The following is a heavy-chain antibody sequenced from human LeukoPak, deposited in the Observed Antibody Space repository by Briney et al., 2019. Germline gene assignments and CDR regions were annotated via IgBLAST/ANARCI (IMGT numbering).Heavy chain of an antibody. CDR3: AKTMCYFDSSGYYYFQD. Sequence: PGGSLRLSCAASGFTFSSYAMSWVRQAPGKGLEWVSGISGGGGSTYYADSVKGRFTISRDNSKNTLSLQMNGLRADDTAIYYCAKTMCYFDSSGYYYFQDWGQGTLVTVSS. V-gene: IGHV3-23*01. CDR1: GFTFSSYA. CDR2: ISGGGGST. D-gene: IGHD3-22*01. J-gene: IGHJ1*01.